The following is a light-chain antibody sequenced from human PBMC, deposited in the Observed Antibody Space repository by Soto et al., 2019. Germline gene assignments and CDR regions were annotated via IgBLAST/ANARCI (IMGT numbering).Light chain of an antibody. CDR1: QTIDTN. J-gene: IGKJ1*01. V-gene: IGKV3-15*01. CDR2: GAS. Sequence: EIVMTQSPGTLSVSPGARATLSGRASQTIDTNLAWYQQKPGQAPRLLIFGASTRATCIPARFSGSGSGTEFSLTITSLQSEDCALYYCQQYNNRPPWTFGQGTKVEVK. CDR3: QQYNNRPPWT.